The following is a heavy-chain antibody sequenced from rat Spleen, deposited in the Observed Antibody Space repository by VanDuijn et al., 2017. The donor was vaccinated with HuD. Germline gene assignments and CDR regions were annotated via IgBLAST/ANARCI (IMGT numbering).Heavy chain of an antibody. CDR3: AETYGFAY. V-gene: IGHV5S10*01. Sequence: EVQLVESGGGLVQPGWSLKLSCAASGFTFSDYDMAWVRQAPKKGLEWVTTILSDGTTYYRDSVKGRFAISRDNTKSTLYLQMDSLRSEDTATYYCAETYGFAYWGQGTLVTVSS. J-gene: IGHJ3*01. CDR1: GFTFSDYD. CDR2: ILSDGTT. D-gene: IGHD2-2*01.